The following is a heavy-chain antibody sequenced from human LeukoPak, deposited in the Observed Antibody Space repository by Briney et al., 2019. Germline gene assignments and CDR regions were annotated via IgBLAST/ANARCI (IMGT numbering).Heavy chain of an antibody. CDR2: INWNGGST. CDR1: GFTFDDYG. V-gene: IGHV3-20*04. D-gene: IGHD2-2*01. J-gene: IGHJ4*02. Sequence: GGSLRLSCAASGFTFDDYGMSWVRQAPGKGLEWVSGINWNGGSTGYADSVKGRFTISRDNAKNSLYLQMNSLRAEDTALYYCARVWSRSSTSCPGDYWGQGTLVTVSS. CDR3: ARVWSRSSTSCPGDY.